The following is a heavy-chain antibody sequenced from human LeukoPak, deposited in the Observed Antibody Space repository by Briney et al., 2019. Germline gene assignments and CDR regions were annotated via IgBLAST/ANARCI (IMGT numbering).Heavy chain of an antibody. Sequence: GGSLRLSCAASGFTFSSYGMHWVRQAPGKGLEWVAFIRYDGSNKYYADSVKGRFTISRDNSKNTLYLQMNSLRAEDTAVYYCARDFISGSYFDYWGQGTLVTVSS. CDR2: IRYDGSNK. J-gene: IGHJ4*02. D-gene: IGHD1-26*01. CDR3: ARDFISGSYFDY. V-gene: IGHV3-30*02. CDR1: GFTFSSYG.